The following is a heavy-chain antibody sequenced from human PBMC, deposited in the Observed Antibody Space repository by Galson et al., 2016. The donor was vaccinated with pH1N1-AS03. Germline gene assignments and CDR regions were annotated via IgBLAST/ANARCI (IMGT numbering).Heavy chain of an antibody. CDR3: ARVESGNTYGYVALDV. D-gene: IGHD5-18*01. CDR1: GFTLSDYY. V-gene: IGHV3-11*01. Sequence: SLRLSCAASGFTLSDYYINWVRQAPGEGLEWLSYISSSGRTIYYADSVKGRFTISRDNAKNPVDLQMNSLRGEDTAVYYCARVESGNTYGYVALDVWGLGTTVTVSS. CDR2: ISSSGRTI. J-gene: IGHJ6*02.